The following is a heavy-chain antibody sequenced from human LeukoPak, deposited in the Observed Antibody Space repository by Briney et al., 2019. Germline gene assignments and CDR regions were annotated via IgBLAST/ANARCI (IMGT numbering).Heavy chain of an antibody. V-gene: IGHV3-30*02. CDR2: IRFDGSNK. Sequence: GGSLRLSCAASGFTFSSYGMHWVRQAPGKGLEWVAFIRFDGSNKYYADSVKGRFTISRDNSKNMLYLQMNSLRAEDTAVYYCAKGGYSGYDYIYYYYYYMDVWGKGTTVTISS. CDR3: AKGGYSGYDYIYYYYYYMDV. D-gene: IGHD5-12*01. J-gene: IGHJ6*03. CDR1: GFTFSSYG.